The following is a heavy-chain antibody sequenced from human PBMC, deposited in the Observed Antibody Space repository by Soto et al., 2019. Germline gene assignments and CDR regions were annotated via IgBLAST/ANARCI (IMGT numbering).Heavy chain of an antibody. CDR1: GGTFSSYA. CDR3: ACSSSSYYYYYYGMDV. D-gene: IGHD6-6*01. J-gene: IGHJ6*02. Sequence: VKVSCKASGGTFSSYAISWVRQAPGQGLEWMGGIIPIFGTANYAQKFQGRVTMTRNTSTSTAYMELSSLRSEDTAVFYCACSSSSYYYYYYGMDVWGQGTTVTVSS. CDR2: IIPIFGTA. V-gene: IGHV1-69*05.